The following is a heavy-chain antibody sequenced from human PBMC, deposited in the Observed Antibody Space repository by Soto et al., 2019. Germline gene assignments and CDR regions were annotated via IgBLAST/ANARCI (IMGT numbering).Heavy chain of an antibody. CDR2: ISAYNGNT. CDR3: ASSKEDTGAFDY. V-gene: IGHV1-18*04. D-gene: IGHD5-18*01. J-gene: IGHJ4*02. Sequence: VASVKVSCKASGYTFTSYGISWVRQAPGQGLEWMGWISAYNGNTNYAQKLQGRVTMTTDTSTSTAYMELRSLRSDDTAVYYCASSKEDTGAFDYWGQGTLVTVSS. CDR1: GYTFTSYG.